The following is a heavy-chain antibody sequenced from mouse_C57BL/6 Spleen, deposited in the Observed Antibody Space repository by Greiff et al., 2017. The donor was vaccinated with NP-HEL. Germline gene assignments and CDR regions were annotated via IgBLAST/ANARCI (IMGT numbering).Heavy chain of an antibody. Sequence: VQLKQSGPELVKPGASVKIPCKASGYTFTDYNMDWVKQSHGKSLEWIGDINPNNGGTIYNQKFKGKATLTVDKSSSTAYMELRSLTSEDTAVYYCARSRYDYYYFDYWGQGTTLTVSS. CDR2: INPNNGGT. J-gene: IGHJ2*01. CDR3: ARSRYDYYYFDY. CDR1: GYTFTDYN. D-gene: IGHD2-4*01. V-gene: IGHV1-18*01.